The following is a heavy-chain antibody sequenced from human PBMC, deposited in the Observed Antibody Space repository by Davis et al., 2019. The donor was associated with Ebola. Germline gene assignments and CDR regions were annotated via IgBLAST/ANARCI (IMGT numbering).Heavy chain of an antibody. CDR2: MNPNSVNT. CDR3: ARGGYPWGGYYYYGMDV. D-gene: IGHD2-21*01. CDR1: GYTFTSYD. J-gene: IGHJ6*02. Sequence: AASVKVSCKASGYTFTSYDINLVRQATGQGLEWMGWMNPNSVNTGYAQKFQGRVTMTRNTSISTAYMELSSLRSEDTAVYYCARGGYPWGGYYYYGMDVWGQGTTVTVSS. V-gene: IGHV1-8*01.